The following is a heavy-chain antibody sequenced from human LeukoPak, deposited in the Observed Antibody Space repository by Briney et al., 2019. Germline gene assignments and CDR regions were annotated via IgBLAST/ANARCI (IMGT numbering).Heavy chain of an antibody. V-gene: IGHV1-2*02. CDR3: ARGLRDIVVVPAAGFDP. CDR2: INPNSGGT. J-gene: IGHJ5*02. Sequence: ASVKVSCKASGYTFTGYYMHWVRQAHGQGLEWMGWINPNSGGTNYAQKFQGRVTMTRDTSISTAYMELSRLRSDDTAVYYCARGLRDIVVVPAAGFDPWGQGTLVTVSS. D-gene: IGHD2-2*01. CDR1: GYTFTGYY.